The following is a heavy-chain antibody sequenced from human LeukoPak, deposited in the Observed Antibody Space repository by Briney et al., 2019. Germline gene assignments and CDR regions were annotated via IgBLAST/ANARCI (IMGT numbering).Heavy chain of an antibody. V-gene: IGHV3-48*03. J-gene: IGHJ4*02. CDR1: GFTFSSHE. D-gene: IGHD5-18*01. CDR3: ARENTAMVAY. Sequence: SGGSLRLSCAASGFTFSSHEMNWVRQAPGKGLEWVSYISSSGSTIYYADSVKGRFTISRDNAKNSLYLQMNSLRAEDTAVYYCARENTAMVAYWGQGTLVTVSS. CDR2: ISSSGSTI.